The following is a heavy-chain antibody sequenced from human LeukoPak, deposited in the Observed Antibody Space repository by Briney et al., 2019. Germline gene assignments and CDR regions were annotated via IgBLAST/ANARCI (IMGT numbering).Heavy chain of an antibody. J-gene: IGHJ3*02. CDR2: IYYSGST. CDR3: ARGYCSGGSCYRGSDAFDI. Sequence: SETLSLTCTVSGGSISSYHWSWIRQPPGKGLEWIGYIYYSGSTNYNPSLKSRVTISVDTSKNQFSLKLSSVTAADTAVYYCARGYCSGGSCYRGSDAFDIWGQGTMVTVSS. V-gene: IGHV4-59*01. D-gene: IGHD2-15*01. CDR1: GGSISSYH.